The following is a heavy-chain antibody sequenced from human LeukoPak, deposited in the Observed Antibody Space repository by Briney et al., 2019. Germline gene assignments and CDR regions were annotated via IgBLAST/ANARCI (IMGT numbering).Heavy chain of an antibody. CDR1: GYTFTSYY. J-gene: IGHJ3*02. Sequence: GASVKVSCKASGYTFTSYYMHWVRQAPGQGLEWMGIINPSGGSTSYAQKFQGRVTMTRDTSTSTVYMELSSLRSEDTAVYYCARADYGDTIPQSAFDIWGQGTMVTVSS. CDR3: ARADYGDTIPQSAFDI. V-gene: IGHV1-46*01. D-gene: IGHD4-17*01. CDR2: INPSGGST.